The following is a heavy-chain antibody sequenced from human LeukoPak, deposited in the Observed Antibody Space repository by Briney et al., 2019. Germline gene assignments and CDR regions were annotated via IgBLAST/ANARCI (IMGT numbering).Heavy chain of an antibody. CDR2: IYYSGST. CDR1: GGSISSYY. CDR3: ARQNRIVGAKDY. D-gene: IGHD1-26*01. V-gene: IGHV4-59*05. J-gene: IGHJ4*02. Sequence: SETLSLTCTVSGGSISSYYWSWIRQPPGKGLEWIGSIYYSGSTYYNPSLKSRVTISVDTSKNQFSLKLSSVTAADTAVYYCARQNRIVGAKDYWGQGTLVTVSS.